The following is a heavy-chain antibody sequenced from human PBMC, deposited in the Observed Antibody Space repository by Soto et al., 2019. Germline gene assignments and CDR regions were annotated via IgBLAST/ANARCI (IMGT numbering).Heavy chain of an antibody. D-gene: IGHD2-15*01. J-gene: IGHJ6*02. V-gene: IGHV1-2*04. Sequence: QVPLVQSGAEVKKPGASVKVSCKASGYTFTGYYMHWVRQAPGQGLEWMGWINPNSGGTNYAQKFQGWVTMTRDTSISTAYMELSRLRSDDTAVYYCARGFDCSGGSCDSVSEAARYYYYYGMDVWGQGTTVTVSS. CDR3: ARGFDCSGGSCDSVSEAARYYYYYGMDV. CDR1: GYTFTGYY. CDR2: INPNSGGT.